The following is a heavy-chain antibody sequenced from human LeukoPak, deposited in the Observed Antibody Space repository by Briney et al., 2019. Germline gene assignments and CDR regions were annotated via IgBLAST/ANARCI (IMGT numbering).Heavy chain of an antibody. Sequence: PSQTLSLTCTVSVGSISSGGYYWSWIRQPPGKGLEWIGYIYYSGSTNYNPSLKSRVTISVDTSKNQFSLKLSSVTAADTAVYYCARVSRSSSWSRGRGYFDYWGQGTLVTVSS. CDR3: ARVSRSSSWSRGRGYFDY. CDR2: IYYSGST. D-gene: IGHD6-13*01. J-gene: IGHJ4*02. V-gene: IGHV4-61*08. CDR1: VGSISSGGYY.